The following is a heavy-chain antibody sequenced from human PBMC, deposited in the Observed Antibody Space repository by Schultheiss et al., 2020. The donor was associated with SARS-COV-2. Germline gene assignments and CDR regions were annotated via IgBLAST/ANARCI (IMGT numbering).Heavy chain of an antibody. CDR3: ASRYGDYFDY. J-gene: IGHJ4*02. CDR2: IYYSGST. V-gene: IGHV4-61*08. Sequence: SETLSLTCTVSGGSISSAGYYWSWIRQPPGKGLEWIGYIYYSGSTNYNPSLKSRVTISVDTSKNQFSLKLSSVTAADTAVYYCASRYGDYFDYWGQGTLVTVSS. CDR1: GGSISSAGYY. D-gene: IGHD4-17*01.